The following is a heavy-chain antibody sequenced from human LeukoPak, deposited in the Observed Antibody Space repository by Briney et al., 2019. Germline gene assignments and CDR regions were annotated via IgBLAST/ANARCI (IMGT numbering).Heavy chain of an antibody. D-gene: IGHD2-15*01. Sequence: PSDTLSLTCAVYGGSFSGYYWSWIRQPPGKGLEWIGEINHSGSTNYNPSLKSRVTISVDTSKNQFSLKLSSVTAADTAVYYCVTRLYCSGGSCYSDGYYYYYGMDVWGQGTTVTVSS. CDR1: GGSFSGYY. CDR3: VTRLYCSGGSCYSDGYYYYYGMDV. J-gene: IGHJ6*02. CDR2: INHSGST. V-gene: IGHV4-34*01.